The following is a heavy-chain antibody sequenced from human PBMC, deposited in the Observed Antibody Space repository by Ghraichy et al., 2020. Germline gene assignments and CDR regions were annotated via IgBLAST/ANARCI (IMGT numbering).Heavy chain of an antibody. CDR2: INGAETTT. CDR1: GFTFSSHW. D-gene: IGHD7-27*01. V-gene: IGHV3-74*03. J-gene: IGHJ4*02. CDR3: ARDNWGSIDY. Sequence: GESLNISSAASGFTFSSHWMHWVRQAPGKGLVALSHINGAETTTTYAESVKGRFTISRDNAKNTLYLQMNSLRAEDTAIYYCARDNWGSIDYWGQGTLVTVSS.